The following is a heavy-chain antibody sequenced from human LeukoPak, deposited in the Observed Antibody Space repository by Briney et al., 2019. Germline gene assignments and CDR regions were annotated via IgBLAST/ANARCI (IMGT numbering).Heavy chain of an antibody. Sequence: PSQTLSLTCTVSGGSISSGSYHWSWIRQPAGKGLEWIGRIYTSGSTNYNPSLKTRVTISVDTSQNQFSLQLSSVTGADTTVCYCASARRLEVASFDDWGEGTPVTVSS. CDR2: IYTSGST. CDR3: ASARRLEVASFDD. CDR1: GGSISSGSYH. J-gene: IGHJ4*01. D-gene: IGHD5-12*01. V-gene: IGHV4-61*02.